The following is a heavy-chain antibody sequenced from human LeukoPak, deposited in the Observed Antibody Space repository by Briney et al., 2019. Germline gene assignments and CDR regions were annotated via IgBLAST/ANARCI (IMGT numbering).Heavy chain of an antibody. J-gene: IGHJ4*02. CDR1: GFTFSNAW. CDR2: IKSKTDGGTT. Sequence: GGSLRLSCAASGFTFSNAWMSWVRQAPGKGLEWVGRIKSKTDGGTTDYAAPVKGRFTISRDDSKNTLYLQMNSLKTEDTAVYYCAKDLCSSTSCYSTFDYWGQGTLVTVSS. D-gene: IGHD2-2*01. V-gene: IGHV3-15*01. CDR3: AKDLCSSTSCYSTFDY.